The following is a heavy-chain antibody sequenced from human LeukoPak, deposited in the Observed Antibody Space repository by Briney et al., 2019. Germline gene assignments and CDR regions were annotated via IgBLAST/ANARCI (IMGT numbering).Heavy chain of an antibody. J-gene: IGHJ6*02. Sequence: GRSLRLSCAASGFTFDDYAMHWVRQAPGKGLEWVSGISWNSGSIGYADSVKGRFTISRDNAKNSLYLQMNSLRAEDTALYYCAKDIGYSSSPPREYYYYGMDVWGQGTTVTVSS. CDR3: AKDIGYSSSPPREYYYYGMDV. CDR1: GFTFDDYA. V-gene: IGHV3-9*01. D-gene: IGHD6-13*01. CDR2: ISWNSGSI.